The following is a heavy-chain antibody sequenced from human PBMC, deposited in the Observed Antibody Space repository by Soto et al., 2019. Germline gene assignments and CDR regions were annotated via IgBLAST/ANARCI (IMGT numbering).Heavy chain of an antibody. V-gene: IGHV3-30*18. CDR1: GFTFSSYG. CDR2: ISYDGSNK. D-gene: IGHD6-19*01. J-gene: IGHJ4*02. Sequence: QVQLVESGGGVVQPGRSLRLSCAASGFTFSSYGMHWVRQAPGKGLEWVAVISYDGSNKDYADSVKGRFTISRDNSKNTLYLQMNSLRAEDTAVYYCAKDVYSSGWSALFDYWGQGTLVTVSS. CDR3: AKDVYSSGWSALFDY.